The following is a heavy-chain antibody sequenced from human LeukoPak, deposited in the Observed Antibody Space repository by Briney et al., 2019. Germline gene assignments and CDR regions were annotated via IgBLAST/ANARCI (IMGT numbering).Heavy chain of an antibody. CDR2: IYYSGST. CDR3: ARGIVVVPAAIRRWWFDP. J-gene: IGHJ5*02. V-gene: IGHV4-59*01. CDR1: GGSISGYY. Sequence: PSETLSLTCTVSGGSISGYYWSWIRQPPGKGLEWTGYIYYSGSTNYNPSLKSRVTISVDTSKNQFSLKLSSVTAADTAVYYCARGIVVVPAAIRRWWFDPWGQGTLVTVSS. D-gene: IGHD2-2*02.